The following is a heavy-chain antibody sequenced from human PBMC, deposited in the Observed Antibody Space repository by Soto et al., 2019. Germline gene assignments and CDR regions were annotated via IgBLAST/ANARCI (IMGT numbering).Heavy chain of an antibody. V-gene: IGHV3-33*01. CDR2: IWYDGSNK. J-gene: IGHJ6*02. D-gene: IGHD3-10*01. Sequence: QVQLVESGGGVVQPGRSLRLSCAASGFTFSSYGMHWVRQAPGKGLEWVAVIWYDGSNKYYADSVKGRFTISRDNSKNTLYLQMNSLRAEDTAVYYCARDPGRGDYGMDVWGQGTTVTVSS. CDR3: ARDPGRGDYGMDV. CDR1: GFTFSSYG.